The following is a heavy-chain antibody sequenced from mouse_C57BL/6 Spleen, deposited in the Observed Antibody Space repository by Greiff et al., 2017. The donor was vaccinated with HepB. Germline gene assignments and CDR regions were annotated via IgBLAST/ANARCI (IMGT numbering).Heavy chain of an antibody. V-gene: IGHV5-16*01. CDR3: ARAPGSSYGHWYFDV. D-gene: IGHD1-1*01. CDR2: INYDGSST. CDR1: GFTFSDYY. J-gene: IGHJ1*03. Sequence: EVNVVESEGGLVQPGSSMKLSCTASGFTFSDYYMAWVRQVPEKGLEWVANINYDGSSTYYLDSLKSRFIVSRDNAKNSLYLQMSSLKSEDTATYYCARAPGSSYGHWYFDVWGTGTTVTVSS.